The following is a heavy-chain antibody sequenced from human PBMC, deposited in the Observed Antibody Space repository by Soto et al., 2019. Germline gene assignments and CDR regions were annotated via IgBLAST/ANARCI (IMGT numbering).Heavy chain of an antibody. CDR2: ISYDGVNR. CDR3: AKSEPNGKYLDY. V-gene: IGHV3-30*18. D-gene: IGHD2-8*01. CDR1: GFAFSSDG. Sequence: PGGSLRLSCAASGFAFSSDGMHWVRQAPGKGLEWVAVISYDGVNRYYASSVEGQFTISRDNSKSTLYLQMNSLRVEDTAVYYCAKSEPNGKYLDYWGQGA. J-gene: IGHJ4*02.